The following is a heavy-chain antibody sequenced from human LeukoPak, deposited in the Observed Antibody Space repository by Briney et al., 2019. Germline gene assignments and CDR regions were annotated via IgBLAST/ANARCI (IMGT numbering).Heavy chain of an antibody. V-gene: IGHV3-15*01. CDR1: GFTFSNAW. CDR3: TTDGASWSYYFDY. J-gene: IGHJ4*02. D-gene: IGHD6-13*01. Sequence: GGSLRLSCAASGFTFSNAWMSWVRQAPGKGLEWVGRIKSKTDGGTTDYAAPVKGRFTISRDDSKNTLYLQMNSLKTEDTAVYYCTTDGASWSYYFDYWGLGTLVTVSS. CDR2: IKSKTDGGTT.